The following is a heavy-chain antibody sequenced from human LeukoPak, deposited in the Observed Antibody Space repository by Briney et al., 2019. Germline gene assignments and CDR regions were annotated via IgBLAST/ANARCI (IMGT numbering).Heavy chain of an antibody. CDR2: INLNSGST. V-gene: IGHV1-2*02. CDR3: ASWAGGNAYVAVFDY. CDR1: GYTFTDYY. J-gene: IGHJ4*02. Sequence: ASVRVSCKSSGYTFTDYYMHWMRRAPGQGLEWMGWINLNSGSTKYAENFQGRVAMTRDTSITTAYMDLSRLTSDDTPVYYCASWAGGNAYVAVFDYWGQGTLVTVSS. D-gene: IGHD2-21*01.